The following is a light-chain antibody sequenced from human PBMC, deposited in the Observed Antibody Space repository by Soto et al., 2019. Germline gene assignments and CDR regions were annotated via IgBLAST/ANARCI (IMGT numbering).Light chain of an antibody. CDR2: GVS. Sequence: QSALTQPASLFGSPGQSITISCTGTSSDIGGYNYVSWYQKHPGEAPKLVIYGVSNRPSVVSNRFSGSKFDNTASLTISGLQADDEADYYCSSYTITSAPVFGTGTKLTVL. V-gene: IGLV2-14*03. CDR3: SSYTITSAPV. CDR1: SSDIGGYNY. J-gene: IGLJ1*01.